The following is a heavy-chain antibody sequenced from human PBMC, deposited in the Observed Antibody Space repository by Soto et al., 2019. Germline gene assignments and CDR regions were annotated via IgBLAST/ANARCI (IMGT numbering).Heavy chain of an antibody. D-gene: IGHD1-1*01. CDR3: ARGRGPLSTPYVMDV. CDR1: GFTFSSYT. V-gene: IGHV3-21*01. J-gene: IGHJ6*02. CDR2: ISSSSSYI. Sequence: GGSLRLSCAASGFTFSSYTMNWVRQAPGKGLEWVSSISSSSSYIYHADSVKGRFTISRDNAKNSLYPEMNSLRAEDTAVYYCARGRGPLSTPYVMDVWGQGTTVTVSS.